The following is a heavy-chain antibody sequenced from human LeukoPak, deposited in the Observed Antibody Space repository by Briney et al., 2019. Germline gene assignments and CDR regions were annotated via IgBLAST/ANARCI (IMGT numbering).Heavy chain of an antibody. CDR1: GGSISSYY. CDR2: IYYSGST. J-gene: IGHJ4*02. D-gene: IGHD2-15*01. CDR3: ARVLGYCSGGSCYRAGFDY. V-gene: IGHV4-59*01. Sequence: PSETLSLTCTVSGGSISSYYWSWLRQPPGKGLEWIGYIYYSGSTNYNPSLKSRVTISVDTSKNQFSLKLSSVTAADTAVYYCARVLGYCSGGSCYRAGFDYWGQGTLVTVSS.